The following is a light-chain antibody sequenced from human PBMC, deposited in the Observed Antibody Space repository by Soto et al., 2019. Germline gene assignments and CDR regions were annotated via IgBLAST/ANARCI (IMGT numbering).Light chain of an antibody. V-gene: IGLV1-40*01. Sequence: QSVLTQPPSVSGAPGQRVTISCTGSSSNIGAGYDVHWYQQLPGTDPKLLIYGNSNRPSGVPDRFSGSKSGTSASLAITGLQAEDEADYYCQSYDISLSGAVFGGGTKVTVL. CDR3: QSYDISLSGAV. CDR1: SSNIGAGYD. J-gene: IGLJ2*01. CDR2: GNS.